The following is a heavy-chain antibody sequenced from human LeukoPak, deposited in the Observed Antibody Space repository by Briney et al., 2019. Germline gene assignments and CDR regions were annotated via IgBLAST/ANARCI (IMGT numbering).Heavy chain of an antibody. CDR3: ARVFGQSWRWFDP. D-gene: IGHD3-3*01. CDR1: GYTFTGYY. CDR2: ISAYNGNT. Sequence: ASVKVSCKASGYTFTGYYMHWVRQAPGQGLEWMGWISAYNGNTNYAQKLQGRVTMTTDTSTSTAYMELRGLRSDDTAVYYCARVFGQSWRWFDPWGQGTLVTVSS. V-gene: IGHV1-18*04. J-gene: IGHJ5*02.